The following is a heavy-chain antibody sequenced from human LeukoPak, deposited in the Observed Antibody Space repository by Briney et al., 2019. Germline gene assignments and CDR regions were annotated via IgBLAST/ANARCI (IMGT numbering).Heavy chain of an antibody. Sequence: GESLKVSCKGSGYSFPSYWITWVRQMPGKGLEWMGRIDPSDSYTNYSPSFQGHVTISADKSISTAYLQWSSLKASDTAMYYCARSYSGYDYLDYWGQGTLVTVSS. V-gene: IGHV5-10-1*01. CDR3: ARSYSGYDYLDY. D-gene: IGHD5-12*01. CDR2: IDPSDSYT. CDR1: GYSFPSYW. J-gene: IGHJ4*02.